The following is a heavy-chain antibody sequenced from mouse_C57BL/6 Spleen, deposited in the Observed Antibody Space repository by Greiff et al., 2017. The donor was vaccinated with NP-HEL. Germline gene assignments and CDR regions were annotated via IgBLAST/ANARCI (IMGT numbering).Heavy chain of an antibody. CDR1: GYTFTSYW. V-gene: IGHV1-50*01. Sequence: QVHVKQPGAELVKPGASVKLSCKASGYTFTSYWMQWVKQRPGQGLEWIGEIDPSDSYTNYNQKFKGKATLTVDTSSSTAYMQLSSLTSEDSAVYYCARHYGSSLYYAMDYWGQGTSVTVSS. D-gene: IGHD1-1*01. CDR2: IDPSDSYT. CDR3: ARHYGSSLYYAMDY. J-gene: IGHJ4*01.